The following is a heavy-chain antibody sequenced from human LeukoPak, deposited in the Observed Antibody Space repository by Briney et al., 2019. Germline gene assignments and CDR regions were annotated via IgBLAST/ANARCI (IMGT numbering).Heavy chain of an antibody. CDR2: ISWNSGSI. V-gene: IGHV3-9*01. J-gene: IGHJ4*02. Sequence: PGRSLRLSCAASGFTFDDYAMHWVRQAPGKGLEWVSGISWNSGSISYVDAVKGRFTISRDNAKNTLYLQMNSLRAEDTAVYYCATGSGTYYDSWGQGTLVTVSS. CDR1: GFTFDDYA. CDR3: ATGSGTYYDS. D-gene: IGHD3-10*01.